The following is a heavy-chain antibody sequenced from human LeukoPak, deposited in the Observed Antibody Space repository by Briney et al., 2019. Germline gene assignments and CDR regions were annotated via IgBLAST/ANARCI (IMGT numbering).Heavy chain of an antibody. CDR2: INSDGSST. D-gene: IGHD4-23*01. J-gene: IGHJ4*02. Sequence: PGGSLRLSCAASGFTFSSYWMHWVRQAPRKGLVWVSRINSDGSSTSYADSVKGRFTISRDNAKNTLYLQMNSLRAEDTAVYYCARGGNMLMDYWGQGTLVTVSS. CDR3: ARGGNMLMDY. V-gene: IGHV3-74*01. CDR1: GFTFSSYW.